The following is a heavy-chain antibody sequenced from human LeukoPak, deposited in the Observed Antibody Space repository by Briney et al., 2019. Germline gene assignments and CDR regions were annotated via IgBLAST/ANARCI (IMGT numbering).Heavy chain of an antibody. Sequence: GGSLRLSCAASGFSHAWMSWVRQTPGKGLEWVGRIKSKADGGTTDYVAPVKGRFTISRDDSKNTLYLQMNSLKTEDTAVYYCTTDREGGMDVWGQGTTVTVSS. J-gene: IGHJ6*02. CDR1: GFSHAW. CDR2: IKSKADGGTT. CDR3: TTDREGGMDV. V-gene: IGHV3-15*01.